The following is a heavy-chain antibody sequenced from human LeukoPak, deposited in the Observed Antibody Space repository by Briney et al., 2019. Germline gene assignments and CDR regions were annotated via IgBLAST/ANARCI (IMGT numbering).Heavy chain of an antibody. D-gene: IGHD4-17*01. J-gene: IGHJ5*02. Sequence: EASVNVSCKASGYTFTSYDINWVRQATGQGLEWMGWMNPNSGNTGYAQKFQGRVTMTRNTSISTAYMELSSLRSEDTAVYYCARAGTVTTDHWGQGTLVTVSS. CDR2: MNPNSGNT. CDR3: ARAGTVTTDH. V-gene: IGHV1-8*01. CDR1: GYTFTSYD.